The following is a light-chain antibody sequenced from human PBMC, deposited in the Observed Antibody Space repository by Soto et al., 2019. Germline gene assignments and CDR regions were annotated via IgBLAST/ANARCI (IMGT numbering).Light chain of an antibody. CDR1: SSDVGGYNY. J-gene: IGLJ1*01. CDR3: TSSTSGSLYG. CDR2: NVS. V-gene: IGLV2-14*01. Sequence: QSVLTQAASVSGSPGQSITISCTGTSSDVGGYNYVSWYQQFPGKVPKLLIYNVSNRPSGVSNRFSGSKSGNTASLTISGLQAEDEADYFCTSSTSGSLYGFGTGTKVTVL.